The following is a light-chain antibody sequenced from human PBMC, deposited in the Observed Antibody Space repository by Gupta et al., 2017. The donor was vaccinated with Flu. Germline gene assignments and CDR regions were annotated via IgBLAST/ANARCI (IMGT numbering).Light chain of an antibody. CDR3: AAWDDSLNGFYV. Sequence: QSVLTQPPSASGTPGQRVTLACSGSNSNIESNTVNWYQQPPGTAPKLLIYRNNQRPSGVPDRCSGSKSGTSASLAISGLQSEDEADYYCAAWDDSLNGFYVFGTGTKVTVL. V-gene: IGLV1-44*01. CDR1: NSNIESNT. J-gene: IGLJ1*01. CDR2: RNN.